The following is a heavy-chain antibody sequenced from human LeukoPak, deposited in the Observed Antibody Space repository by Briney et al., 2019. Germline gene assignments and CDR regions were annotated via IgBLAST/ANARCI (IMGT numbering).Heavy chain of an antibody. Sequence: GGSLRPSCAASGFTFSDYYMSWIRQAPGKGLEWVSYISSSSSYTNYADSVKGRFTISRDNAKNSLYLQMNSLRAEDTAVYYCARVTRRGYYFDYWGQGTLVTVSS. CDR2: ISSSSSYT. D-gene: IGHD1-14*01. J-gene: IGHJ4*02. CDR3: ARVTRRGYYFDY. V-gene: IGHV3-11*05. CDR1: GFTFSDYY.